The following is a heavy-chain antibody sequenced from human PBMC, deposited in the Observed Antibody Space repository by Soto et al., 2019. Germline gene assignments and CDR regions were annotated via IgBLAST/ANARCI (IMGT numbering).Heavy chain of an antibody. Sequence: EVQLVESGGGLVKPGGSLRLSCAASGFTFSSYSMNWVRQAPGKGLEWVSSISSSSSYIYYADSVKGRFTISRDNAKNSLDLQMNSLRAEDTAVYYCARDHYYDSSGYWDGMDVWGQGTTVTVSS. CDR3: ARDHYYDSSGYWDGMDV. V-gene: IGHV3-21*01. J-gene: IGHJ6*02. CDR1: GFTFSSYS. CDR2: ISSSSSYI. D-gene: IGHD3-22*01.